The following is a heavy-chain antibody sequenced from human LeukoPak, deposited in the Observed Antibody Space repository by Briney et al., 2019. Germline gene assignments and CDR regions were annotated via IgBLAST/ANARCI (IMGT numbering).Heavy chain of an antibody. Sequence: PSETLSLTCTVSGGFISSYYWSWIRQPPGKGLEWIGYIYYSGSTNYNPSLKSRVTISVDTSKNQFSLKLSSVTAADTAVYYCARTNGYNPFDYWGQGTLVTVSS. CDR3: ARTNGYNPFDY. J-gene: IGHJ4*02. V-gene: IGHV4-59*01. CDR2: IYYSGST. CDR1: GGFISSYY. D-gene: IGHD5-24*01.